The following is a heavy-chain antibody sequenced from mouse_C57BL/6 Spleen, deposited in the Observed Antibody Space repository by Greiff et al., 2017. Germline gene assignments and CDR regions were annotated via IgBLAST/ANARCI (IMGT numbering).Heavy chain of an antibody. J-gene: IGHJ4*01. Sequence: QVQLQQPGAELVKPGASVKMSCKASGYTFTSYWITWVKQRPGQGLEWIGDIYPGSGSTNYNEKFKSKATVTVDTSSSTAYMQLNSLTSEDSAVYYCARGYYGNYLYYYAMDYWGQGTTVTVSS. V-gene: IGHV1-55*01. D-gene: IGHD2-1*01. CDR3: ARGYYGNYLYYYAMDY. CDR1: GYTFTSYW. CDR2: IYPGSGST.